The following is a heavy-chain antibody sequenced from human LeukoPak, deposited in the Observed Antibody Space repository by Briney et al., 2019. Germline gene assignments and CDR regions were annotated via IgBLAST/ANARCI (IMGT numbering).Heavy chain of an antibody. CDR2: ISTYNGNT. J-gene: IGHJ4*02. Sequence: AASVKVSCKASGYTFINYGISWVRQAPGQGLEWMVWISTYNGNTNYAQKVQGRVTMTTDTATNTANMELRSLRSDDTAVYYCARETYDILTGYLLDYWGQGTLVTVSS. D-gene: IGHD3-9*01. CDR3: ARETYDILTGYLLDY. V-gene: IGHV1-18*01. CDR1: GYTFINYG.